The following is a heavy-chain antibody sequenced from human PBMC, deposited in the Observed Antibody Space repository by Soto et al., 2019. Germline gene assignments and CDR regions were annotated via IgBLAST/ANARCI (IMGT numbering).Heavy chain of an antibody. V-gene: IGHV3-21*01. CDR2: ISSRSDI. D-gene: IGHD2-2*02. Sequence: SRGSLRLSCVGSGFTFSTYSIIWVRQAPGKGLEWVSSISSRSDIYYADSVKGRFTISRDNAKNSVSLQMNSLRAEDTAVYYCAREYTAWPLAYGSDVWGQGTTVTVSS. CDR3: AREYTAWPLAYGSDV. CDR1: GFTFSTYS. J-gene: IGHJ6*02.